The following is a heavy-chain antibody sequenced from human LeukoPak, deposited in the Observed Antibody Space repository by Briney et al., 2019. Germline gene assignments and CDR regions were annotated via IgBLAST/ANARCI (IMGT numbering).Heavy chain of an antibody. J-gene: IGHJ4*02. V-gene: IGHV4-59*01. D-gene: IGHD3-22*01. CDR1: DDSIKNYY. Sequence: PSETLSLTCTVSDDSIKNYYWTWIRQSPGKGLEWIGYVFYSGSTCYNPSLRSRLTMSVDTSKSQFSLNLKSVTAADTAVYYCARGTRRYYDGSGYYYGEFDYWGQGILVTVSS. CDR2: VFYSGST. CDR3: ARGTRRYYDGSGYYYGEFDY.